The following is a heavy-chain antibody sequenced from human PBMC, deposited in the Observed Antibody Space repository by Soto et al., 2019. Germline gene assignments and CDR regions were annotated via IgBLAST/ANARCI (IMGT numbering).Heavy chain of an antibody. CDR2: IYHRGNT. Sequence: QLQLQESGSGLVKPSQTLSLTCAVSGGSISSGGYSWSWIRQPPGKGLEWIGYIYHRGNTYYNPSLKSRVTIAADRSKNQFSLTLRSLTAADTALYSCARGAPHHYWGQGTLVTVSS. CDR1: GGSISSGGYS. V-gene: IGHV4-30-2*01. CDR3: ARGAPHHY. J-gene: IGHJ4*02.